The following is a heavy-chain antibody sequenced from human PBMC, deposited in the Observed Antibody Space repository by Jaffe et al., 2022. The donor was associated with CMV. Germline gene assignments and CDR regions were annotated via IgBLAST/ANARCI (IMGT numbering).Heavy chain of an antibody. CDR2: ITSRGNTI. V-gene: IGHV3-48*02. CDR3: ARDGGWLSGYFFDY. Sequence: EVQLVESGGGLVLPGGSLRLSCAASDFSFNNYAMNWVRQAPGKGLEWISYITSRGNTIYYSDSVKGRFTISRDNAKNSLYLQMDGLRDEDTAVYYCARDGGWLSGYFFDYWGQGTLVTVSS. CDR1: DFSFNNYA. D-gene: IGHD3-16*01. J-gene: IGHJ4*02.